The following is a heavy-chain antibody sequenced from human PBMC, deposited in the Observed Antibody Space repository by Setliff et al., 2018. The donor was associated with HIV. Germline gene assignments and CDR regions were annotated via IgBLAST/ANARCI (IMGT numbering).Heavy chain of an antibody. CDR3: ASGYSSSSPRRDY. V-gene: IGHV3-23*01. CDR1: GFTFNSYG. CDR2: ISDSGGST. Sequence: PGGSLRLSCAASGFTFNSYGMNWVRQAPGKGLEWVSGISDSGGSTYYADSVKGRFTISRDNSKNTLNLQMNSLRAEDTAVYYCASGYSSSSPRRDYWGQGTLVTVSS. D-gene: IGHD6-6*01. J-gene: IGHJ4*02.